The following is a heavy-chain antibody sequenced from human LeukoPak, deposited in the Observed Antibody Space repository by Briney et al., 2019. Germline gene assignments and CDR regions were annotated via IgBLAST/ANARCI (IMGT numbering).Heavy chain of an antibody. V-gene: IGHV4-39*01. CDR2: IYYSGST. Sequence: PSETLSLTCTVSGGSISSSSYYWGWIRQPPGKGLEWIGTIYYSGSTYYNTSLKSRVTISVDTSKNQFSLKLSSVTAADTAGYYCARHVEYSTSYYYHYMAVWGKGTTVTVSS. CDR1: GGSISSSSYY. J-gene: IGHJ6*03. D-gene: IGHD6-6*01. CDR3: ARHVEYSTSYYYHYMAV.